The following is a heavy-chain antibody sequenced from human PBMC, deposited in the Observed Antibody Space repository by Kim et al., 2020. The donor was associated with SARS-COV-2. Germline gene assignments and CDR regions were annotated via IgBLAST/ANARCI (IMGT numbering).Heavy chain of an antibody. D-gene: IGHD2-21*02. J-gene: IGHJ4*02. CDR3: VGGDSY. Sequence: YYSGRTYYNPSLKSRVTISVDTSKNQFSLKLSSVTAADTAVYYCVGGDSYWGQGTLVTVSS. V-gene: IGHV4-39*01. CDR2: YYSGRT.